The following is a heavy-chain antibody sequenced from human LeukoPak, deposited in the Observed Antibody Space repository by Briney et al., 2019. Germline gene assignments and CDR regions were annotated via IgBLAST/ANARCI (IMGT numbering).Heavy chain of an antibody. V-gene: IGHV3-7*03. J-gene: IGHJ4*02. Sequence: GGSLRLSCAASGFTFSSYWMSWVRQAPGKGLEWVANIKQDGSEKYYVDSVKGRFTISRDNAKNSLYLQMNSLRAEDTAVYYCARTRRSNIVVVPAAADYWGQGTLVTVS. CDR1: GFTFSSYW. CDR2: IKQDGSEK. D-gene: IGHD2-2*01. CDR3: ARTRRSNIVVVPAAADY.